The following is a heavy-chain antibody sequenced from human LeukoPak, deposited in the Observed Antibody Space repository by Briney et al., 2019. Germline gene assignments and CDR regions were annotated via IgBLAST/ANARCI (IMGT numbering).Heavy chain of an antibody. V-gene: IGHV3-21*01. CDR3: ARSFSSYFDY. Sequence: PGGSLRLSCAASGFTSSSYSMNWVRQAPGKGLEWVSSISSSSSYIYYADSVKGRFTISSDNAKNSLYLQMNSLRAEDTAVYYCARSFSSYFDYWGQGTLVTVSS. CDR1: GFTSSSYS. CDR2: ISSSSSYI. D-gene: IGHD3-3*02. J-gene: IGHJ4*02.